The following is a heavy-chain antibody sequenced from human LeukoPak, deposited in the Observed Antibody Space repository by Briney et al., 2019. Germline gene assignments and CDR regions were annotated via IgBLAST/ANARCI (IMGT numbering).Heavy chain of an antibody. CDR1: GGSFSGYA. CDR2: IIPLFETV. J-gene: IGHJ4*02. Sequence: GSSVKVSCKASGGSFSGYAISWVRQAPGQGLEWVGGIIPLFETVNYIQKLEGRLTITADTSTRTAYMELSSLRSEDTAVYYCARADLSPGLLIESSIDHWGQGTLVTVSS. CDR3: ARADLSPGLLIESSIDH. V-gene: IGHV1-69*06. D-gene: IGHD3-22*01.